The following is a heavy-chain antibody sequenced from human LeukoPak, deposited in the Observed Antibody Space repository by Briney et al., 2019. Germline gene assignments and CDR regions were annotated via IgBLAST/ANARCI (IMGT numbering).Heavy chain of an antibody. D-gene: IGHD3-22*01. CDR2: ISYDGSNK. V-gene: IGHV3-30*03. CDR1: GFTFSSYG. J-gene: IGHJ4*02. CDR3: AREHDSHYYGSSGYYNHFDY. Sequence: GRSLRLSCVASGFTFSSYGMHWVRQAPGKGLEWVAVISYDGSNKYYADSVKGRFTISRDNSKNTLYLQMNSLRAEDTAVYYCAREHDSHYYGSSGYYNHFDYWGQGTLVTVSS.